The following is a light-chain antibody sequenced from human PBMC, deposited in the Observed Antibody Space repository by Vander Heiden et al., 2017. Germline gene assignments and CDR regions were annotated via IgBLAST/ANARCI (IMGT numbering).Light chain of an antibody. CDR3: QQYYSTPLT. V-gene: IGKV4-1*01. CDR1: QSVLYSSNNKNY. Sequence: DILMTQSTHSLAVSLGERATINCKASQSVLYSSNNKNYLSWYQHKPGQAPKLLIYGASTRESGVPDRFSGSGSGTDFTLTISSLQAEDVAVYYCQQYYSTPLTFGGGTKVEIK. J-gene: IGKJ4*01. CDR2: GAS.